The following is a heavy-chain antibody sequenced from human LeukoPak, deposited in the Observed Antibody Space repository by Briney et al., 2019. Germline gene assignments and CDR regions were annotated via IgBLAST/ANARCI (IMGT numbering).Heavy chain of an antibody. V-gene: IGHV3-7*03. CDR1: GFTSSNYW. Sequence: GGSLRLSCAASGFTSSNYWMSWVRQAPGKGLEWVANIKQDGTEKWYVDSVKGRFTISRDNAKNSLYLQVNSLRAEDTAIYYCARDGQSGGSGSYPYFDYWGQGTLVTVSS. CDR3: ARDGQSGGSGSYPYFDY. D-gene: IGHD3-10*01. J-gene: IGHJ4*02. CDR2: IKQDGTEK.